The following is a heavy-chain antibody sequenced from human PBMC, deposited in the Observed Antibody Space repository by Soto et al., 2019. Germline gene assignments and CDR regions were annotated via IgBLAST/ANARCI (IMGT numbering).Heavy chain of an antibody. CDR2: IKNKAAGGET. CDR3: VTGCSSAICFM. V-gene: IGHV3-15*01. D-gene: IGHD2-2*01. CDR1: GFTFSNAW. J-gene: IGHJ3*01. Sequence: GGSLRLSCAASGFTFSNAWMSWVRQAPGKGLEWVGRIKNKAAGGETDYATPVKGRFTISRDDSENTVSLQMDSLKNEDTAVYYCVTGCSSAICFMWGQGTMVTVSS.